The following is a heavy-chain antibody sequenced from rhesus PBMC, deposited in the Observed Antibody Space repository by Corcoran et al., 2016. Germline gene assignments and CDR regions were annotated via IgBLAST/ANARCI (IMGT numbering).Heavy chain of an antibody. J-gene: IGHJ4*01. CDR3: AREGTSSGWYPDY. Sequence: QVQLEESGRGLVKPSETLSLTWAVSGYSISSGDGWSWGRSAHGKGLEWMGRRGSRSGTPHHTPPRTSHVPISNATPTTPLSLNLSSVTAADTAVEYGAREGTSSGWYPDYWGQGVLVTVSS. CDR1: GYSISSGDG. V-gene: IGHV4-127*01. D-gene: IGHD6-31*01. CDR2: RGSRSGTP.